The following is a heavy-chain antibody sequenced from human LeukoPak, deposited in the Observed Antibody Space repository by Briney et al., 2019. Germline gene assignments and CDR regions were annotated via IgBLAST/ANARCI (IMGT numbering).Heavy chain of an antibody. Sequence: GRSLRLSCAASGFTFDDYAMHWVLQAPGKGLEWVSGISWNSGSIGYADSVKGRFTISRDNAKNSLYLQMNSLRAEDTALYYCAKDNSGSSWYYFDYWGQGTLVTVSS. CDR2: ISWNSGSI. V-gene: IGHV3-9*01. CDR3: AKDNSGSSWYYFDY. CDR1: GFTFDDYA. D-gene: IGHD6-13*01. J-gene: IGHJ4*02.